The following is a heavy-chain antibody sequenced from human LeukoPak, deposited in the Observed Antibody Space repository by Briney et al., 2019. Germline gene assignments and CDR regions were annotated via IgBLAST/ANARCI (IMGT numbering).Heavy chain of an antibody. CDR1: GGSISIYY. CDR2: IYYSGST. D-gene: IGHD3-22*01. CDR3: ARGDYYDSSGYDY. V-gene: IGHV4-59*01. J-gene: IGHJ4*02. Sequence: SETLSLTCTVSGGSISIYYWSWIRQPPGKGLEWIGYIYYSGSTNYNPSLKSRVTISVDTSKNQFSLKLSSVTAADTAVYYCARGDYYDSSGYDYWGQGTLVTVSS.